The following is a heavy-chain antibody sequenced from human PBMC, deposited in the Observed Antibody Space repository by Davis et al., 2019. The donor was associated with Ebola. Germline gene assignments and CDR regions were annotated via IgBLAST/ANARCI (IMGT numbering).Heavy chain of an antibody. CDR1: GFTFSSYD. Sequence: GESLKIPCAASGFTFSSYDMHWVRQATGKGLEWVSAIGTAGDTYYPGSVKGRFTISRENAKNSLYLQMNSLRAGDTAVYYCARVQVTRRYWYFDLWGRGTLVTVSS. V-gene: IGHV3-13*01. J-gene: IGHJ2*01. CDR3: ARVQVTRRYWYFDL. D-gene: IGHD4-17*01. CDR2: IGTAGDT.